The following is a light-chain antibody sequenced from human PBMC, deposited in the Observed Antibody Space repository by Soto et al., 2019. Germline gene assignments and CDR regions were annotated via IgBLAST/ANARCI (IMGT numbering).Light chain of an antibody. V-gene: IGLV2-23*03. CDR1: SSDVGSYNL. J-gene: IGLJ2*01. CDR3: CSFAGSNTFV. Sequence: QPVLTQPASVSGSPGQSITISCTGTSSDVGSYNLVSWYQQHPGKAPKLMIYEGSKRPSGVSNRFSGSKSGNTASLTISGLQAEDEADYYCCSFAGSNTFVFGGGTKLTVL. CDR2: EGS.